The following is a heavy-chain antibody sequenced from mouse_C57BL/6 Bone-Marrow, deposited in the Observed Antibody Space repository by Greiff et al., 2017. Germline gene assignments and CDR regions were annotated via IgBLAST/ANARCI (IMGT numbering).Heavy chain of an antibody. Sequence: VQLQQSGTVLARPGASVKMSCKTSGYTFTSYWMHWVKQRPGQGLEWIGAIYPGNSDTSYNQKFKGKAKLTAVTSASTAYMELSSLPNEDSAVYYCTSRYGNYEAWFAYWGQGTLVTVSA. J-gene: IGHJ3*01. CDR1: GYTFTSYW. CDR2: IYPGNSDT. V-gene: IGHV1-5*01. D-gene: IGHD2-10*02. CDR3: TSRYGNYEAWFAY.